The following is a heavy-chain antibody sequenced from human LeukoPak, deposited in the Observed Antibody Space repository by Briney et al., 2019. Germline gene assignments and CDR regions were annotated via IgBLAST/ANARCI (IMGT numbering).Heavy chain of an antibody. J-gene: IGHJ4*02. CDR3: ARDQGRIVGVPAVSYSGY. V-gene: IGHV1-18*01. CDR2: ISAYNGNT. CDR1: RYTFTSYG. D-gene: IGHD2-2*01. Sequence: ASVKVSCKASRYTFTSYGISWVRQAPGQGLEWMGWISAYNGNTNYAQKLQGRVTMTTDTSTRPAYMELRSLRSDDTAVYYCARDQGRIVGVPAVSYSGYWGQGTLVTVSS.